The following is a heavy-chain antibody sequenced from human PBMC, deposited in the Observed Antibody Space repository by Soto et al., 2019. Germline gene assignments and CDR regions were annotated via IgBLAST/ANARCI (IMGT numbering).Heavy chain of an antibody. V-gene: IGHV4-59*01. J-gene: IGHJ6*03. Sequence: QVQLQESGPGLVKPSETLSLTCTVSGGSISSYYWSWIRQPPGKGLEWIGYIYYSGSTNYNPSLKSRVTISVDTSKNQFSLKLSSVTAADTAVYYCARVGPNYYYYYYMDVWGKGTTVTVSS. CDR2: IYYSGST. CDR1: GGSISSYY. CDR3: ARVGPNYYYYYYMDV.